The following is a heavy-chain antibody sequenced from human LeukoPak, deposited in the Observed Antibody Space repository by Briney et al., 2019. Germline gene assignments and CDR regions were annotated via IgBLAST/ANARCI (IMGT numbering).Heavy chain of an antibody. D-gene: IGHD6-19*01. CDR1: GYTFTGYY. Sequence: ASVKASCKASGYTFTGYYLHWVRQAPGQGLEWMGWINPNSGGTNYAQKFQGRVTMTRDTSISTAYMELSRLRSDDTAVYYCARGYSSGWHWFDPWGQGTLVTVSS. V-gene: IGHV1-2*02. CDR2: INPNSGGT. CDR3: ARGYSSGWHWFDP. J-gene: IGHJ5*02.